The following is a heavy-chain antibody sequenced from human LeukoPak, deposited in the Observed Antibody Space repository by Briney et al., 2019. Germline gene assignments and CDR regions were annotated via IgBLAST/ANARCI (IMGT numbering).Heavy chain of an antibody. V-gene: IGHV3-23*01. Sequence: GGSLRLSCAASGFTFSSYAMNWVRQAPGKGLEWVSGFSESGGSTSYADSVKGRFTISRDNSKNTLYLQMNSLRAEDTAVYYCAKLLYYYDSSQPYWGQGTLVTVSS. D-gene: IGHD3-22*01. CDR1: GFTFSSYA. CDR2: FSESGGST. CDR3: AKLLYYYDSSQPY. J-gene: IGHJ4*02.